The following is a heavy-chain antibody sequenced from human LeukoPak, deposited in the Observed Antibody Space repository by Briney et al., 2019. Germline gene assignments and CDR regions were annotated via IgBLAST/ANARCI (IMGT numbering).Heavy chain of an antibody. Sequence: GGSLRLSCAASGFTFSSYAMSSVRQAPGKGLEWVSAISGSGGSTYYADSVKGRFTISRDNSKNTLYLQMNSLRAEDTAVYYCAKDLLYYYGSGSYLGHWGQGTLVTVSS. CDR3: AKDLLYYYGSGSYLGH. D-gene: IGHD3-10*01. V-gene: IGHV3-23*01. CDR1: GFTFSSYA. J-gene: IGHJ4*02. CDR2: ISGSGGST.